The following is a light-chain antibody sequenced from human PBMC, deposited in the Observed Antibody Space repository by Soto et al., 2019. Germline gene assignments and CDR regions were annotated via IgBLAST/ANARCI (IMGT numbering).Light chain of an antibody. V-gene: IGKV1-5*03. CDR3: QQYGSSPPYT. J-gene: IGKJ2*01. CDR2: KAS. Sequence: DIQMTQSPSTLSASVGDRVTITCRASQSISSWLAWYQEKPGKAPKLLIYKASTLESGVPSRFSGSGSGTAFPLSISSLQPDDFATYYCQQYGSSPPYTFGQGTNLEI. CDR1: QSISSW.